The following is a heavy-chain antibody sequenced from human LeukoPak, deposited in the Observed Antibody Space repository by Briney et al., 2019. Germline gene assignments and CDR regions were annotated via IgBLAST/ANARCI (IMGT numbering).Heavy chain of an antibody. J-gene: IGHJ4*02. Sequence: ASVKVSCKASGYTFTSYGISWVRQAPGQGLEWMGWISAYNGNTNYAQKLQGRVTMTTDTSTSTAYMELRSLRSDDTAVYYCARDTITMVRGVVDYWGQGTLVTVSS. CDR2: ISAYNGNT. CDR3: ARDTITMVRGVVDY. V-gene: IGHV1-18*01. D-gene: IGHD3-10*01. CDR1: GYTFTSYG.